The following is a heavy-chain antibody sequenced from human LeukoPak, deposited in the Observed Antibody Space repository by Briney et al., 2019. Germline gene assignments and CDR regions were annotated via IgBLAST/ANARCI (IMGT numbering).Heavy chain of an antibody. J-gene: IGHJ4*02. V-gene: IGHV3-7*01. Sequence: GGSLRLSCAASGFTFSNYWMSWVRQAPGKGLEWVANIEQDGGEKNYVDSVKGRFTISRDNARNSLYLQMNSLRAEDTAVYYCERDRGYSTFDYWGQGTLVAVSS. CDR3: ERDRGYSTFDY. D-gene: IGHD4-23*01. CDR2: IEQDGGEK. CDR1: GFTFSNYW.